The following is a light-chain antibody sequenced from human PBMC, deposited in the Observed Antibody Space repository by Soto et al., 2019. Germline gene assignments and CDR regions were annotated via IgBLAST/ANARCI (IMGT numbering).Light chain of an antibody. J-gene: IGKJ2*01. CDR3: QQYGSSLGT. V-gene: IGKV3-20*01. CDR1: QSVSSNY. Sequence: EIVLTQSPGTLSLSPGERATLSCRASQSVSSNYLAWYQQKPGQAPRLLIYGASSRATGIPDRFSGSGSRTDFTLTISRLEPEDFVVYYCQQYGSSLGTFGQGTKLEIK. CDR2: GAS.